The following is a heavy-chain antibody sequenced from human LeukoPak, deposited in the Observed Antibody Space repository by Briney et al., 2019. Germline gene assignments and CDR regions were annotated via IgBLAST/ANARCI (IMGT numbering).Heavy chain of an antibody. CDR1: GYTFTSYA. D-gene: IGHD6-13*01. CDR3: ARESSLLPVYSSSWYVNYYYYYMDV. J-gene: IGHJ6*03. CDR2: INTNTGNP. Sequence: GASVKVSCKASGYTFTSYAMNWVRQAPGQGLEWMGWINTNTGNPTYAQGFTGRFVFSLDTSVSTAYLQISSLEAEDTAVYYCARESSLLPVYSSSWYVNYYYYYMDVWGKGTTVTVSS. V-gene: IGHV7-4-1*02.